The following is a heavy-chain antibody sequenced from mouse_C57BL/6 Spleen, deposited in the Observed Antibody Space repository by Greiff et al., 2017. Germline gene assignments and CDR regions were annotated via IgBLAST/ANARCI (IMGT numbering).Heavy chain of an antibody. CDR2: IDPEDGET. Sequence: EVKVVESGAELVKPGASVKLSCTASGFNIKDYYMHWVKQRTEQGLEWIGRIDPEDGETKYAPKFQGKATITADTSSNTAYLQLSSLTSEDTAVYYCVYGSSYDAMDYWGQGTSVTVSS. CDR1: GFNIKDYY. V-gene: IGHV14-2*01. J-gene: IGHJ4*01. D-gene: IGHD1-1*01. CDR3: VYGSSYDAMDY.